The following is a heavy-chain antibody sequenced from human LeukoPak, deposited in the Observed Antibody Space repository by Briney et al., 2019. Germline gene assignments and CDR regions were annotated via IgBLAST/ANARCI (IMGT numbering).Heavy chain of an antibody. D-gene: IGHD6-13*01. CDR2: IIPIFGTA. CDR3: ASGPIAAATGGYFDY. CDR1: GGTFSSYA. Sequence: SVKVSCKASGGTFSSYAISWVRQAPGQGLEWMGGIIPIFGTANYAQKFQGRVTITADESTSTAYMELSRLRSEYTAVYYCASGPIAAATGGYFDYWGQGTLVTVSS. V-gene: IGHV1-69*13. J-gene: IGHJ4*02.